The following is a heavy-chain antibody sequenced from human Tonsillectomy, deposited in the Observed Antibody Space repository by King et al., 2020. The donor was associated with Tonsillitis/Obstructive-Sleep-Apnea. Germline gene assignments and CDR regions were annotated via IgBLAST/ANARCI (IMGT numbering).Heavy chain of an antibody. Sequence: VQLVESGGGLVQPGGSLRLSCAASGFSFSDYFMDWVRQAPGKGLEWVGRIRNKANGYTTEYAASVKGRFTISRDDSKNSLYLQMNSLKTEDTAVYYCARAVRIVGGNLYYYYGMDVWGQGTTVTVSS. V-gene: IGHV3-72*01. D-gene: IGHD1-26*01. CDR2: IRNKANGYTT. CDR3: ARAVRIVGGNLYYYYGMDV. J-gene: IGHJ6*02. CDR1: GFSFSDYF.